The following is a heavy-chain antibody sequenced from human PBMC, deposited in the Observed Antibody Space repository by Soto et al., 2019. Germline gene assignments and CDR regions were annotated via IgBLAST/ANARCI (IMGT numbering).Heavy chain of an antibody. CDR1: GGSISGYY. Sequence: QVQLQESGPGLVKPSETLSLTCTVSGGSISGYYWSWIRQPPVKGLEWIGYIYYSGSTNYNPSLTSRVTISVDTSKNQVSLRLTSVTAADTAVYYCARYQQYFQHWGQGTLVTVSS. J-gene: IGHJ1*01. CDR2: IYYSGST. CDR3: ARYQQYFQH. V-gene: IGHV4-59*08.